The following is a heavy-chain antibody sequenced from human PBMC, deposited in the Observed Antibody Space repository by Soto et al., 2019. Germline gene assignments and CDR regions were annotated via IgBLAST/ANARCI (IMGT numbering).Heavy chain of an antibody. D-gene: IGHD2-15*01. J-gene: IGHJ3*02. CDR2: IYYSGST. Sequence: PSETLSLTCTVSGGSISSGDYYWSWIRQPPGKGLEWIGYIYYSGSTYYNPSLKSRVTISVDTSKNQFSLKLSSVTAADTAVYYCARDSPITGAATPNAFDIWGQARMGTVS. CDR3: ARDSPITGAATPNAFDI. CDR1: GGSISSGDYY. V-gene: IGHV4-30-4*01.